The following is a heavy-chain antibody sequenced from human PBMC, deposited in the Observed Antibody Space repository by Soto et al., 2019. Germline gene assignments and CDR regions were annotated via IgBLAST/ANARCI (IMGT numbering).Heavy chain of an antibody. CDR3: ARATVITCGGVIVQRSYYFDF. Sequence: QVQLQESGPGLVKPSGTLSLTCAVSSGSISSRNWWNWVRQPPGKGLEWIGEIYHSGSTNYNPSLKRLFNISVDKSKNQFSLKLTSVTAADTAVYYCARATVITCGGVIVQRSYYFDFWGQGTLVTVSS. J-gene: IGHJ4*02. CDR1: SGSISSRNW. CDR2: IYHSGST. D-gene: IGHD3-16*02. V-gene: IGHV4-4*02.